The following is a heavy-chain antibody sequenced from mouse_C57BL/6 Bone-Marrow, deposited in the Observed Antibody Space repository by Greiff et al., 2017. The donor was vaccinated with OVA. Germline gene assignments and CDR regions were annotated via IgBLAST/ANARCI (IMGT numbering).Heavy chain of an antibody. CDR2: ISSGSSTI. V-gene: IGHV5-17*01. CDR3: ARPRGKYWYFDV. CDR1: GFTFSDYG. Sequence: EVQLMESGGGLVKPGGSLKLSCAASGFTFSDYGMHWVRQAPEKGLEWVAYISSGSSTIYYADTVKGRFTISRDNAKNTRFLQMTSLRSEDTAMYYCARPRGKYWYFDVGGTGTTVTVSS. D-gene: IGHD2-1*01. J-gene: IGHJ1*03.